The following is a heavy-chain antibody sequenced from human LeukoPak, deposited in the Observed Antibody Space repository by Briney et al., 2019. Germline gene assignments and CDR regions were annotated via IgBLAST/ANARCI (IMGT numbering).Heavy chain of an antibody. CDR2: ISGSGGST. Sequence: GGTLRLSCGVSGFTFSSYGMSWVHQARGKGLEWISAISGSGGSTYYADSVKGRFTISRDNSKNTLYLQMNSLRAEDTAVYYCAKDRDRYFDWLFTFDYWGQGTLVTVSS. D-gene: IGHD3-9*01. V-gene: IGHV3-23*01. CDR1: GFTFSSYG. CDR3: AKDRDRYFDWLFTFDY. J-gene: IGHJ4*02.